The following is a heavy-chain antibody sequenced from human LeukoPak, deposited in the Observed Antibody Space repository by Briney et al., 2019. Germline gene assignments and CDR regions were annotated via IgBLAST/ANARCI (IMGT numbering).Heavy chain of an antibody. CDR2: TNQDGSGK. CDR3: ATAPLYSSSWYFRGYFDD. Sequence: GGSLRLSCAASGFTFSSYWMNWARQAPGKGLEWVANTNQDGSGKYYVDSVKGRFTISRDNGKNSLYLQMNSLRVEDTAVYYCATAPLYSSSWYFRGYFDDWGQGTLVTVSS. V-gene: IGHV3-7*01. D-gene: IGHD6-13*01. J-gene: IGHJ4*02. CDR1: GFTFSSYW.